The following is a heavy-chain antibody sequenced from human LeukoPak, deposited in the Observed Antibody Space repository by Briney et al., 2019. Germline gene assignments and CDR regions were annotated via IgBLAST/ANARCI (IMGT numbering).Heavy chain of an antibody. CDR1: GFTFSSYS. CDR3: AKLGATDAFDI. V-gene: IGHV3-21*04. CDR2: ISSSSSYI. D-gene: IGHD3-3*02. J-gene: IGHJ3*02. Sequence: GGSLRLSCAASGFTFSSYSMNWVRQAPGKGLEWVSSISSSSSYIYYADSVKGRFTISRDNAKNSLYLQMNSLRAEDTALYYCAKLGATDAFDIWGQGTMVTVSS.